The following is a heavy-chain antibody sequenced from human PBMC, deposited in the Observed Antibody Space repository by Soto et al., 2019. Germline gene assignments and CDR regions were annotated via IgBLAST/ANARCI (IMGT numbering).Heavy chain of an antibody. D-gene: IGHD2-15*01. Sequence: SVKVSCKASGYTFTSYGISWVRQAPGQGLEWLGRIIPIFGTTDYAQKFQGRVTITADESTTTAYMELSSLRSDDTAVYYCAKDGGREGYFGNWFDPWGQGTLVTVSS. CDR2: IIPIFGTT. V-gene: IGHV1-69*13. CDR3: AKDGGREGYFGNWFDP. CDR1: GYTFTSYG. J-gene: IGHJ5*02.